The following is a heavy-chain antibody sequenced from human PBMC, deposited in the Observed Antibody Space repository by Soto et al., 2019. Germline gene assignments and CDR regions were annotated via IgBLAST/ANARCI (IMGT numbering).Heavy chain of an antibody. V-gene: IGHV3-7*01. D-gene: IGHD6-19*01. Sequence: PGGSLRLSCAASGFTFSSYWMSWVRQAPGKGLEWVANIKQDGSEKYYVDSVKGRFTISRDNAKNSLYLQMNSLRAEDTAVYYCARGRSSGWYVDYYYYYGMDVWGQGTTVTVSS. J-gene: IGHJ6*02. CDR2: IKQDGSEK. CDR1: GFTFSSYW. CDR3: ARGRSSGWYVDYYYYYGMDV.